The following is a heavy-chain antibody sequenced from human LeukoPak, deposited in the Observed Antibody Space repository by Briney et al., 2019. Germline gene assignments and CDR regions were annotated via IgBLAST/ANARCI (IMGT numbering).Heavy chain of an antibody. J-gene: IGHJ4*02. Sequence: PSETLSLTCAVSGCSISSGYYWGWIRQPPGKGLEWIGSIYHSGSTYYNPSLKSRVTISVDTSKSQFSLKLSSVTAADTAVYYCARDTSGYYSPFGYWGQGTLVTVSS. CDR3: ARDTSGYYSPFGY. D-gene: IGHD3-22*01. CDR1: GCSISSGYY. V-gene: IGHV4-38-2*02. CDR2: IYHSGST.